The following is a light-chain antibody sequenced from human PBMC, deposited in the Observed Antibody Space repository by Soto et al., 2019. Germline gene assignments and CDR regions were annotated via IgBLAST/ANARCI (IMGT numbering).Light chain of an antibody. V-gene: IGKV1-9*01. CDR3: QQLNRDPLT. CDR1: QGISSY. Sequence: DIHLTQSPSFLSASVGDRVTITCRASQGISSYLAWYPQKPGKAPELLIYAASTLQSGVASRFSGSEYGTEFTLTIRSLQPEAFAQYYCQQLNRDPLTFGVGTKLEIK. J-gene: IGKJ4*01. CDR2: AAS.